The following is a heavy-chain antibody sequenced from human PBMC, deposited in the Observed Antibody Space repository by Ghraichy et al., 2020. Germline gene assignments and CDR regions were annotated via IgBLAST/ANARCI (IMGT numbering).Heavy chain of an antibody. J-gene: IGHJ4*02. CDR1: GFTFSSYS. V-gene: IGHV3-21*01. CDR3: ARPRDGYNPGGFDY. D-gene: IGHD5-24*01. CDR2: ISSSSSYI. Sequence: GGSLRLSCAASGFTFSSYSMNWVRQAQGKGLEWVSSISSSSSYIYYADSVKGQFTISRDNAKNSLYLQMNSLRAEDTAVYYCARPRDGYNPGGFDYWGQGTLLTVSS.